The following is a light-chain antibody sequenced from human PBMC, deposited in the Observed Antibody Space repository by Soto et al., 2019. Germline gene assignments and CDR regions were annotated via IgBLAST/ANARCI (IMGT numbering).Light chain of an antibody. J-gene: IGLJ1*01. CDR1: SSNIGAGYD. CDR2: GNS. Sequence: SVLTQPPSVSGAPGQRVTISCTGSSSNIGAGYDVHWYQQLPGTAPKLLVYGNSNRPSGVPDRFSGSKSGTSASLAITGLQAEDEADYYCQSYDSSLSGYVFGPGTKVTV. CDR3: QSYDSSLSGYV. V-gene: IGLV1-40*01.